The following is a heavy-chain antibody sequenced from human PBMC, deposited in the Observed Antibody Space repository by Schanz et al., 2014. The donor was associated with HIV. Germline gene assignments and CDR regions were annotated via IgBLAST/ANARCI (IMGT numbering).Heavy chain of an antibody. CDR2: ISYDGSNK. CDR3: ARSPWLRDDGLDI. CDR1: GFTFSNYA. Sequence: QVQLVESGGGVVQPGRSLRLSCAVSGFTFSNYAMHWVRQAPGKGLEWVAVISYDGSNKYYADSVKGRFTISRDNPKNTLYLQMNSLRPEDTAVYYCARSPWLRDDGLDIWGQGTMVTVSS. J-gene: IGHJ3*02. V-gene: IGHV3-30-3*01. D-gene: IGHD6-19*01.